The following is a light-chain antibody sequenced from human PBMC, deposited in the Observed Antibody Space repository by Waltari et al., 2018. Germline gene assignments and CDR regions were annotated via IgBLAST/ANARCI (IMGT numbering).Light chain of an antibody. V-gene: IGLV1-44*01. CDR3: AAWDDNLNGVV. CDR1: SPNLGSKT. J-gene: IGLJ3*02. Sequence: QPVLAQPPSASGTPGQRVTISCSGSSPNLGSKTVTWYQQLPGTAPKLLIYSIKQRPSGVPDRFSGSKSGTSASLAISGLQSEDEADYYCAAWDDNLNGVVFGGGTKLTVL. CDR2: SIK.